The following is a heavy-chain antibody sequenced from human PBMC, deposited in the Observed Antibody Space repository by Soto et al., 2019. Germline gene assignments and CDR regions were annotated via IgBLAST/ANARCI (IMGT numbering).Heavy chain of an antibody. CDR3: ARDKVRNYDY. Sequence: PSQTLSLTCAISGDSVSTNSAAWNWIRQSPSRGLEWLGRTYYRSEWYYDYAASVKSRIIINPDTSKNQFSLQLSSVTPEDTAVYYCARDKVRNYDYWGQGALGTVSS. CDR1: GDSVSTNSAA. D-gene: IGHD3-10*01. J-gene: IGHJ4*02. CDR2: TYYRSEWYY. V-gene: IGHV6-1*01.